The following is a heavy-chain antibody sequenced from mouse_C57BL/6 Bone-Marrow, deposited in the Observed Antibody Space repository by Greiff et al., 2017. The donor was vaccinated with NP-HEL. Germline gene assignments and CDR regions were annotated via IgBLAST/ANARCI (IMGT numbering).Heavy chain of an antibody. V-gene: IGHV6-6*01. CDR2: IRNKANNHAT. CDR1: GFTFSDAW. CDR3: TRAYGSRTGFAY. D-gene: IGHD1-1*01. J-gene: IGHJ3*01. Sequence: EVHLVESGGGLVQPGGSMKLSCAASGFTFSDAWMDWVRQSPEKGLEWVAEIRNKANNHATYYAESVKGRFTISRDDSKSSVYLQMNSLRAEDTGIYYCTRAYGSRTGFAYWGQGTLVTVSA.